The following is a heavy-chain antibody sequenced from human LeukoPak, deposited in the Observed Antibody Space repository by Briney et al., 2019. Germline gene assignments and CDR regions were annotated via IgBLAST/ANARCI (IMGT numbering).Heavy chain of an antibody. D-gene: IGHD3-22*01. CDR3: ARGSSGYKPYGMDV. CDR2: IKQDGSEK. Sequence: GGSLRLSCAASGFTFSNYWMTWVRQAPGKGLEWVANIKQDGSEKYYVDSAKGRFTISRDNAKNSLNLQMNSLRADDTAVYYCARGSSGYKPYGMDVWGQGTTVTVSS. V-gene: IGHV3-7*04. J-gene: IGHJ6*02. CDR1: GFTFSNYW.